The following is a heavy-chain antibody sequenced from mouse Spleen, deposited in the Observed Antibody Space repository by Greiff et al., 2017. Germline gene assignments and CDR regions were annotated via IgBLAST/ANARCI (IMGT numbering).Heavy chain of an antibody. CDR3: ARGGNYEGDAMDY. CDR2: IDPSDSYT. Sequence: QVQLQQPGAELVKPGASVKLSCKASGYTFTSYWMQWVKQRPGQGLEWIGEIDPSDSYTNYNQKFKGKATLTVDTSSNTAYLQLSSLTSEDTAVYYCARGGNYEGDAMDYWGQGTSVTVSS. D-gene: IGHD2-1*01. CDR1: GYTFTSYW. V-gene: IGHV1-50*01. J-gene: IGHJ4*01.